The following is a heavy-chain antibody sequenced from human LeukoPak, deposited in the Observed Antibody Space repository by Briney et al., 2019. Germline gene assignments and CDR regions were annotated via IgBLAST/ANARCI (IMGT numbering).Heavy chain of an antibody. CDR3: ARDKPEPRSYYHYGMDV. V-gene: IGHV4-31*03. CDR2: IYYSGST. J-gene: IGHJ6*02. Sequence: PSETLSLTCTVSGGSISSGGYYWSWIRQHPGKGLEWIGYIYYSGSTYYNPSLKSRVTISVDTSKNQFSLKLSSMTAADTAVYYCARDKPEPRSYYHYGMDVWGQGTTVTVSS. D-gene: IGHD1-14*01. CDR1: GGSISSGGYY.